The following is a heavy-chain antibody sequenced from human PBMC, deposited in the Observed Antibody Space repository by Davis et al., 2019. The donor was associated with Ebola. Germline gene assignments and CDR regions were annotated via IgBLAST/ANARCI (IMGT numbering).Heavy chain of an antibody. J-gene: IGHJ4*02. CDR3: ARPRGYSYGAYYFDD. D-gene: IGHD5-18*01. V-gene: IGHV3-7*03. CDR2: IKENGGEK. Sequence: PGGSLRLSCAASGFTFSSSYMSWVRQAPGKGLEWVANIKENGGEKTYADSVKGRFTLSRDNAKNSLFLQMNSLRVEDTAVYYCARPRGYSYGAYYFDDWGQGALVTVSP. CDR1: GFTFSSSY.